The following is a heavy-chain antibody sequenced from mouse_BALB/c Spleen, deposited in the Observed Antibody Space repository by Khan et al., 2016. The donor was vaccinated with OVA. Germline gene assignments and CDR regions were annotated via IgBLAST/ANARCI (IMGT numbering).Heavy chain of an antibody. V-gene: IGHV1-20*02. CDR2: INPHIGET. Sequence: IQLVQSGPELVKPGASVKISCKASGYSFTGYFMNWVMQSHGKSLEWIGRINPHIGETFYNQKFKGKATLTVDESSSTVHMELRSLASEDSAVYYGARKNGSDFDYWGQGTTLTVSS. CDR1: GYSFTGYF. CDR3: ARKNGSDFDY. J-gene: IGHJ2*01.